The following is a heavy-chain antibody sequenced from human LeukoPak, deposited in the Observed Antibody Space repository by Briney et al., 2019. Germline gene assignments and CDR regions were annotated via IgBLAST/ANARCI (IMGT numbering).Heavy chain of an antibody. CDR2: INHSGST. CDR1: GESFSGYY. CDR3: AREGVGATTRFDY. Sequence: SETLSLTCAVYGESFSGYYWSWIRQPPGKGLEWIGEINHSGSTNYNPSLKSRVTISVDTSKNQFSLKLSSVTAADTAVYYCAREGVGATTRFDYWGQGTLVTASS. J-gene: IGHJ4*02. V-gene: IGHV4-34*01. D-gene: IGHD1-26*01.